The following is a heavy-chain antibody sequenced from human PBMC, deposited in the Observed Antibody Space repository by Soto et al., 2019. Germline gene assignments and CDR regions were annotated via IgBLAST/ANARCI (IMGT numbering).Heavy chain of an antibody. D-gene: IGHD5-18*01. V-gene: IGHV3-30*18. Sequence: QVQLVESGGGVVQPGRSLRLSCAASGFTFSSYGMHWVRQAPGKGLEWVAVISYDGSNKYYADSVKGRFTISRDNSKNXLXXQMNSLRAEDTAVYYCAKDRGYSYGYEHYYYGMDVWGQGTTVTVSS. CDR2: ISYDGSNK. J-gene: IGHJ6*02. CDR3: AKDRGYSYGYEHYYYGMDV. CDR1: GFTFSSYG.